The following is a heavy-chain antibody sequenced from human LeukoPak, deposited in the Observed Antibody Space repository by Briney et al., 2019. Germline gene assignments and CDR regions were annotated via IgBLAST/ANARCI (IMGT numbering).Heavy chain of an antibody. J-gene: IGHJ4*02. CDR1: GLTFSIYG. V-gene: IGHV3-23*01. D-gene: IGHD3-10*01. Sequence: GGSLRLSCAVSGLTFSIYGMSWVRQSPGEGLEWVSAISGSATGGITNYADSVKGRFTISRDNDKNTVYLQMNNLRVEDTAVYYCANHRSAFEFWGQGTLVTVSS. CDR3: ANHRSAFEF. CDR2: ISGSATGGIT.